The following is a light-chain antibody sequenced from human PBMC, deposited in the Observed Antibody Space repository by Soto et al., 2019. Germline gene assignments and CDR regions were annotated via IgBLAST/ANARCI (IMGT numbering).Light chain of an antibody. CDR1: QSVSSN. V-gene: IGKV3-15*01. CDR3: QQYSDWPPT. CDR2: GAS. Sequence: EIVVTHSPATLSVSPGERATLSCSASQSVSSNLAWYQQKPGQAPRLLIDGASTRATGIPARFSGSGSGTEFSLTISSLQSEDFAVYYCQQYSDWPPTFGQGTKVDI. J-gene: IGKJ1*01.